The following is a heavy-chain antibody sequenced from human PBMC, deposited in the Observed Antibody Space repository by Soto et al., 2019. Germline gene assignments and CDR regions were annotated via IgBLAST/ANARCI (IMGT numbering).Heavy chain of an antibody. CDR2: ISGSGRTI. D-gene: IGHD3-16*01. Sequence: QVQQVESGGGLVKPGGSLRLSCAASGIVFSDYMSWVRQAPGKGLEWLSYISGSGRTIYSADSVKGRFTISRDIATNSLYLQMNNVRTEDTAVYYCARSPFPWGWFDPWGQGTLVTVSS. J-gene: IGHJ5*02. CDR1: GIVFSDY. V-gene: IGHV3-11*01. CDR3: ARSPFPWGWFDP.